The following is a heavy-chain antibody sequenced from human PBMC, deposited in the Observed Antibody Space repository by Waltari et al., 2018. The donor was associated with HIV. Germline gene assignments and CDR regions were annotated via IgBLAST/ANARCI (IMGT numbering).Heavy chain of an antibody. Sequence: EVQLVESGGGLVQPGRSLRLYCTASGFTFGDDAMSWVRQAPGKGLGWVGFIRSKVYGGTTEYGASVKGRFSISRDDSKSIAYLQMNSLKTEDTAVYYCIRGGWNFDYWGQGTLVTVSS. D-gene: IGHD6-19*01. J-gene: IGHJ4*02. CDR1: GFTFGDDA. CDR3: IRGGWNFDY. V-gene: IGHV3-49*04. CDR2: IRSKVYGGTT.